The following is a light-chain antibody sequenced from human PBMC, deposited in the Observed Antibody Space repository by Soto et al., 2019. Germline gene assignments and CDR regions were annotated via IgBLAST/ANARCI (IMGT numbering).Light chain of an antibody. CDR1: NSNIGRNT. CDR3: AAWDESPNVPV. CDR2: SNN. Sequence: QSVLTQPPSASGTPGQRGTISCSGSNSNIGRNTVNWYQQLPGAAPNLLIYSNNERPSGVPDRFSGSKSGTSASLAISGLQSEDEADYYCAAWDESPNVPVFGGGTKVTVL. V-gene: IGLV1-44*01. J-gene: IGLJ2*01.